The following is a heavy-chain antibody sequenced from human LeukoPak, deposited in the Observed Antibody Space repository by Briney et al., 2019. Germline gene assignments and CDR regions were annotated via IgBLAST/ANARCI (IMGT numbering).Heavy chain of an antibody. V-gene: IGHV3-30-3*01. CDR3: ARGHSGSYWLIDY. CDR1: GFTYRNHD. J-gene: IGHJ4*02. D-gene: IGHD1-26*01. CDR2: ISDDGSSK. Sequence: GGSLRLSCAGSGFTYRNHDIEWVRQAPGKGRGGVADISDDGSSKYYADSVKGRFIISRDNSKNTLYLQMNSLRAEEPAVYFCARGHSGSYWLIDYWGQGTLVIVSS.